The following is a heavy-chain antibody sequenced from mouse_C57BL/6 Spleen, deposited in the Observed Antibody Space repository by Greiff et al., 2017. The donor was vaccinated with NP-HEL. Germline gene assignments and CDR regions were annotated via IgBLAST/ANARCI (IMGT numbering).Heavy chain of an antibody. J-gene: IGHJ2*01. Sequence: QVQLQQSGPELVKPGASVKISCKASGYAFSSSWMNWVKQRPGKGLEWIGRIYPGDGDPNYNGKFTGKATLTADQSSRTAYMQLSSLTSEDSAVYFCARPSTMVTTRGYLDYWGQGTTLTVSS. CDR2: IYPGDGDP. D-gene: IGHD2-2*01. CDR1: GYAFSSSW. V-gene: IGHV1-82*01. CDR3: ARPSTMVTTRGYLDY.